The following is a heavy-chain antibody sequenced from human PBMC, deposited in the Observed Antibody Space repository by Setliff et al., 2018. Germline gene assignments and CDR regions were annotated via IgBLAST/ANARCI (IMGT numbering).Heavy chain of an antibody. D-gene: IGHD2-21*01. Sequence: SLRLSCAASGFTFSSYSIHWVRQAPGKGLEWVAVVSDNGATKFYADSVKGRFTISRDNSKNTLSLQMNSLRAEDTALYYCAKAGGVFPQARRAFDIWGQGTMVTVS. CDR3: AKAGGVFPQARRAFDI. J-gene: IGHJ3*02. V-gene: IGHV3-30*04. CDR2: VSDNGATK. CDR1: GFTFSSYS.